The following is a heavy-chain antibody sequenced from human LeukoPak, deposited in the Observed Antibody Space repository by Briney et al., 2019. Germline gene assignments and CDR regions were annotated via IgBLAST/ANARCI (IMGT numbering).Heavy chain of an antibody. Sequence: GGSLTLSCAASGFTLSSYAMSWVHEAPARGLEWVSSLRGNGDTFYADSVKGRFTLSRDESKNTVYLHLNELRVEDTAVYYCAKASWVSTADAVLWGQGMVVIVSS. CDR1: GFTLSSYA. V-gene: IGHV3-23*01. CDR2: LRGNGDT. CDR3: AKASWVSTADAVL. D-gene: IGHD3-16*01. J-gene: IGHJ4*02.